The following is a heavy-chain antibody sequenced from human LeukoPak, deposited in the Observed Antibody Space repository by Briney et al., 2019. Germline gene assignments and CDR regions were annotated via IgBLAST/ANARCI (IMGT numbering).Heavy chain of an antibody. D-gene: IGHD3-3*01. CDR1: GFTFDDYG. CDR2: INWNGGST. Sequence: GALRLSCAASGFTFDDYGMSWVRQAPGKGLEWVSGINWNGGSTGYADSVKGRFTISRDSAKNSLYLQMNSLRAEDTALYHCARLDFWSGYFDYWGQGTLVTVSS. V-gene: IGHV3-20*01. J-gene: IGHJ4*02. CDR3: ARLDFWSGYFDY.